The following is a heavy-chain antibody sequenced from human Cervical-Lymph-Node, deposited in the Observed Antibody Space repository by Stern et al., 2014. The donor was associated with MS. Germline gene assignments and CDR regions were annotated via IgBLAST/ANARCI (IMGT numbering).Heavy chain of an antibody. CDR3: VHNRGVGASADY. CDR1: GFSLSTHGVG. D-gene: IGHD1-26*01. V-gene: IGHV2-5*02. J-gene: IGHJ4*02. Sequence: QVTSRESGPTLVKPTQTLTLTCTFSGFSLSTHGVGVGWIRQPPGKALEWLALVFWDDDKRYSPSLKSRLTITRDTSENQVVLTVTNVDPVDTATYYCVHNRGVGASADYWGQGTLVTVSS. CDR2: VFWDDDK.